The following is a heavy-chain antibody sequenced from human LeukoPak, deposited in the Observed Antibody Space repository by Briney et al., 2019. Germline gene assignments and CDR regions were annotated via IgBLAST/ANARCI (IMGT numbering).Heavy chain of an antibody. D-gene: IGHD3-22*01. CDR1: GYTFTGYY. CDR2: INPISGGT. Sequence: ASVKVSCEASGYTFTGYYMHWVRQAPGQGLEWMGWINPISGGTNYAQKFQGRVTMTRDTSISTAYMELSRLRSDDTAVYYCARGYYYDSSGYPFDYWGQGTLVTVSS. CDR3: ARGYYYDSSGYPFDY. J-gene: IGHJ4*02. V-gene: IGHV1-2*02.